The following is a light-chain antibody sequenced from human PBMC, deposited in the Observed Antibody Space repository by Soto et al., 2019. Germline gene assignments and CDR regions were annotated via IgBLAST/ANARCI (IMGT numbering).Light chain of an antibody. CDR1: QSVSSY. V-gene: IGKV3-11*01. J-gene: IGKJ2*01. CDR3: QQRSNWPHT. Sequence: EIVLTQSPATLSLSPGERATLSCRVSQSVSSYLAWYQQKPGQAPRLLIYDASKSATGIPARFSGSGSGTDVTLTISSLEPEDSAVYHCQQRSNWPHTFGQGTKLETK. CDR2: DAS.